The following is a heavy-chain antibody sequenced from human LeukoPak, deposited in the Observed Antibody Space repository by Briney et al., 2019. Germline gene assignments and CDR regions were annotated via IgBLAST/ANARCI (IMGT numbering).Heavy chain of an antibody. CDR2: ISAYNGNT. CDR1: GYTFTSYG. J-gene: IGHJ4*02. D-gene: IGHD4-17*01. CDR3: ARDSYPYGDYGDYFDY. Sequence: ASVKVSCKASGYTFTSYGISWVRQAPGQGLEWMGWISAYNGNTNYAQKPQGRVTMTTDTSTSTAYMELRSLRSDDTAVYYCARDSYPYGDYGDYFDYWGQGTLVTVSS. V-gene: IGHV1-18*01.